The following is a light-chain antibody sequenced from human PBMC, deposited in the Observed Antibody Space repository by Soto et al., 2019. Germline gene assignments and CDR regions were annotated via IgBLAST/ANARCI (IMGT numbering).Light chain of an antibody. CDR2: AAS. Sequence: DIQMTQSPSSLSASVGDRVTITCRASQSISSYLNWYQKTPGKVPKLLIYAASSLQSGVSSRFSGSRSGIEFTLTISSLQPDDFATYYCQQYDTYWTFGQGTKV. J-gene: IGKJ1*01. V-gene: IGKV1-39*01. CDR1: QSISSY. CDR3: QQYDTYWT.